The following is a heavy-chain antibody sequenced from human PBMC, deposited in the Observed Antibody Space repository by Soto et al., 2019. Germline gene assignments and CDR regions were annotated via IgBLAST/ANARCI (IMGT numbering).Heavy chain of an antibody. Sequence: GWSLRLSCAASGFTVSSNYMSWVRQAPGKGLEWVSFIYSGGSTYYADSVKGRFTISRDNSKNTLYLQMNSLRAEDTAVYYCARDLLYYYGSDLGFDPWGKGTMGTVSS. CDR3: ARDLLYYYGSDLGFDP. CDR2: IYSGGST. D-gene: IGHD3-10*01. J-gene: IGHJ5*02. CDR1: GFTVSSNY. V-gene: IGHV3-66*01.